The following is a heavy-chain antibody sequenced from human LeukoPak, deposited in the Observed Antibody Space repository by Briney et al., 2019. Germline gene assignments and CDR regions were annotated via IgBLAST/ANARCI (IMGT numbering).Heavy chain of an antibody. CDR3: ARDQDGGKYYYESSGYSH. Sequence: PGGSLRLSCAASGFTFSSYGLNWVRQAPGKGLEGVSTISSGGHIYYEDSVKGRFTISRDNAKNSLYLQMNSLRAEDTAVYYCARDQDGGKYYYESSGYSHWGQGILVTVSS. D-gene: IGHD3-22*01. V-gene: IGHV3-21*01. J-gene: IGHJ4*02. CDR1: GFTFSSYG. CDR2: ISSGGHI.